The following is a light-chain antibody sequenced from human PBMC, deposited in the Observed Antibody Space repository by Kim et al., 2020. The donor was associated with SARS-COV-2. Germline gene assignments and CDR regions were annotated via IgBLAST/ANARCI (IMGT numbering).Light chain of an antibody. V-gene: IGKV3-11*01. CDR2: DAA. Sequence: IVLTQSPATLSLSPGEGAILSCRASQTIGISIGWYQHKLGQAPRLLIYDAAIRAAGIPDRFSGGGSGTDFTLTISSLEPEDFAFYYCQQQNHCRPAGTFGEGTKVDIK. CDR1: QTIGIS. CDR3: QQQNHCRPAGT. J-gene: IGKJ4*01.